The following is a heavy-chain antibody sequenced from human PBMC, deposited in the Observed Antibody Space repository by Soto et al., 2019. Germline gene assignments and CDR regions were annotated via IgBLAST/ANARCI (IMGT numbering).Heavy chain of an antibody. CDR3: ASGRSSSFLFDY. Sequence: SVKVSCKASGGTFSSYAMSWVRQAPGQGLEWMGGIIPIFGTANYAQKFQGRVTITADESTSTAYMELSSLRSEDTAVYYCASGRSSSFLFDYWGQGTLVTVSS. CDR2: IIPIFGTA. CDR1: GGTFSSYA. D-gene: IGHD6-6*01. J-gene: IGHJ4*02. V-gene: IGHV1-69*13.